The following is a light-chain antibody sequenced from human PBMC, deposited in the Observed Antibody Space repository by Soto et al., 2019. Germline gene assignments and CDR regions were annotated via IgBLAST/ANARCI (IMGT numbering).Light chain of an antibody. CDR3: VSYTSSTAYV. Sequence: QSVLTQPASVSDSPGQSITISCTGTSSDVGGSYFVSWYQQHPGKPPKPMIYDVANRPSGVSNRFSGSKSGSTASLIISRLQTEYEADYCCVSYTSSTAYVFGTGTMSPS. CDR1: SSDVGGSYF. V-gene: IGLV2-14*03. J-gene: IGLJ1*01. CDR2: DVA.